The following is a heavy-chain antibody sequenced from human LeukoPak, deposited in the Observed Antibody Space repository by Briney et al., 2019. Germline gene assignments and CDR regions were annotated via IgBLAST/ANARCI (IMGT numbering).Heavy chain of an antibody. J-gene: IGHJ6*03. V-gene: IGHV4-39*07. CDR2: IYYSGST. D-gene: IGHD4-17*01. CDR3: ARDVVYGDYYMDV. Sequence: SETLSLTCTVSDGSIISSSYYWGWIRQPPGKGLEWIGSIYYSGSTSYNPSLKSRVTISLATSKNQFSLKLSSVTAADTAVYYCARDVVYGDYYMDVWGKGTTVTVSS. CDR1: DGSIISSSYY.